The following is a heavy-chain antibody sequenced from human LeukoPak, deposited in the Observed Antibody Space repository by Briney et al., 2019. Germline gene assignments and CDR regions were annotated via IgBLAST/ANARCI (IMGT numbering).Heavy chain of an antibody. Sequence: GGSLRLSCAASGFTFSSYSMNWVRQAPGKGLEWVSYISSSSSTIYYADSVKGRFTISRDNAKNSLYLQMNSLRAEDTAVYYCASSIAARHYYYYYMDVWGKGTTVTVSS. CDR3: ASSIAARHYYYYYMDV. D-gene: IGHD6-6*01. CDR2: ISSSSSTI. CDR1: GFTFSSYS. V-gene: IGHV3-48*01. J-gene: IGHJ6*03.